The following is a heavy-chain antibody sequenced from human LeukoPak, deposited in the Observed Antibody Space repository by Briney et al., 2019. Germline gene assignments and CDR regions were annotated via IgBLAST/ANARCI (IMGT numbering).Heavy chain of an antibody. Sequence: SETLSLTCTVSGGSISTYYWSWIRQPAGKGLEWIGRIYTSGSTNYNPSLKSRVTMSVDTSKNQSSLKLSSVTAADTAVYYCARGAYGSGSYSRFDYWGQGTLVTVSS. J-gene: IGHJ4*02. D-gene: IGHD3-10*01. CDR2: IYTSGST. CDR1: GGSISTYY. CDR3: ARGAYGSGSYSRFDY. V-gene: IGHV4-4*07.